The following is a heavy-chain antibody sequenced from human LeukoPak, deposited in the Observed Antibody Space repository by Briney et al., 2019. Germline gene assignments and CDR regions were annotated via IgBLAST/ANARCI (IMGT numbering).Heavy chain of an antibody. CDR1: GGSISSYY. V-gene: IGHV4-4*07. J-gene: IGHJ4*02. CDR3: VLSYPGSNYFDY. Sequence: SETLSLTCTVSGGSISSYYWSWIRQPAGKALEWIGRIYTSGSTNYNPSLKSRVTMSVDTSKNQFFLKLSSVAAADTAVYYCVLSYPGSNYFDYWGQGTLVTVSS. CDR2: IYTSGST.